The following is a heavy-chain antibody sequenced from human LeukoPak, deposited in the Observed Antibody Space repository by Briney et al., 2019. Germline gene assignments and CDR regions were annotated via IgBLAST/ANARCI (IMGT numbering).Heavy chain of an antibody. Sequence: GRSLRLSCAASGFTFSDYYMSWIRQAPGKGLEWVSYISSSGSTLYYADSVKGRITISRDNAKNSLYLQMNSLRAEDTAVYYCARRRYNWNAIDYWGQGTLVTVSS. J-gene: IGHJ4*02. CDR1: GFTFSDYY. CDR2: ISSSGSTL. V-gene: IGHV3-11*01. CDR3: ARRRYNWNAIDY. D-gene: IGHD1-20*01.